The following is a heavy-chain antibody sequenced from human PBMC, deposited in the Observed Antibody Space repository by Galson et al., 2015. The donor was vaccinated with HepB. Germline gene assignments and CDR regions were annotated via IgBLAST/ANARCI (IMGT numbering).Heavy chain of an antibody. CDR2: INNMGGNR. CDR1: GFTFSTYA. J-gene: IGHJ3*02. D-gene: IGHD4-17*01. CDR3: ARNNGPLTTVTAHAFFDI. V-gene: IGHV3-23*01. Sequence: SLRLSCAASGFTFSTYAMSWVRQALGKGLELVAVINNMGGNRHHTHSVRGRFTVSRDNSKNTLYLQMRTLRSEATAVYYCARNNGPLTTVTAHAFFDIWGQGTMVTVSS.